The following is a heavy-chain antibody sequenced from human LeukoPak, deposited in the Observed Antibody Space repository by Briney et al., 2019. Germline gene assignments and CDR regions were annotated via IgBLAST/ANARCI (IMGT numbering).Heavy chain of an antibody. CDR1: GGSISSYY. J-gene: IGHJ5*02. V-gene: IGHV4-59*01. CDR2: HSGST. Sequence: SETLSLTCTVSGGSISSYYWSWIRQPPGKGLEWIGHHSGSTSYNPSLKSRVTISVDTSKNQFSLKLRSVTAADTAVYYCARGKYYHASGASWGQGTLVTVSS. D-gene: IGHD3-10*01. CDR3: ARGKYYHASGAS.